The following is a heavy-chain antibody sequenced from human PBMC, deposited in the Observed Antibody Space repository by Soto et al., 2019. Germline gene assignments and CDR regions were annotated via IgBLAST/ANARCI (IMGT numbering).Heavy chain of an antibody. CDR2: ISSSSSYI. Sequence: GRNLRLSCAASGFTFSSYCMNWVRQAPGKGLEWVSSISSSSSYIYYADSVRGRFTISRDNAKNSLYLQMNSLRAEDTAVYYCARDYYSSNWENGYSSYAMDVWGQGPTVSVS. J-gene: IGHJ6*02. V-gene: IGHV3-21*01. CDR1: GFTFSSYC. D-gene: IGHD6-13*01. CDR3: ARDYYSSNWENGYSSYAMDV.